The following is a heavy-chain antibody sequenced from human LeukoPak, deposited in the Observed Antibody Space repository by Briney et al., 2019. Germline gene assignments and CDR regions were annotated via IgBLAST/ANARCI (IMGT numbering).Heavy chain of an antibody. V-gene: IGHV3-7*01. CDR3: ARPRGCGSARCNNFDY. D-gene: IGHD2-2*01. Sequence: GGSLRLSCVVSGFDFSGFSMSWVRQAPGKGLEWVAIMDEYGSDIFYVESVKGRFIISRANARDSLYLQMNNLRAEDTAVYYCARPRGCGSARCNNFDYWGQGTLVTVSS. J-gene: IGHJ4*02. CDR2: MDEYGSDI. CDR1: GFDFSGFS.